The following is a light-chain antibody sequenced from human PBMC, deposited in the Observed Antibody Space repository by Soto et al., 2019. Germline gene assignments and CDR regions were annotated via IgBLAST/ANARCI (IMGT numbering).Light chain of an antibody. J-gene: IGKJ3*01. V-gene: IGKV3-11*01. CDR1: QSVSID. Sequence: EVVLTQSPATLSLSPGDRATISCRASQSVSIDFAWYQQKPGQAPRLLIYDASNRATGIPARFSGSGSGTDFTLTISSLEPEDFAVYYCQHRHNFGPGTKVDIK. CDR2: DAS. CDR3: QHRHN.